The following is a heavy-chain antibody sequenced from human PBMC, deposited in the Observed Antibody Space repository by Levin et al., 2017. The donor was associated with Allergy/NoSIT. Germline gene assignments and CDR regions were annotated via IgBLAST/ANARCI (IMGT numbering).Heavy chain of an antibody. Sequence: GGSLRLSCAASGFTFSSYSMNWVRQAPGKGLEWVSYISSSSSTIYYADSVKGRFTISRDNAKNSLYLQMNSLRDEDTAVYYCARDPAYSSSWEPFDYWGQGTLVTVSS. D-gene: IGHD6-13*01. J-gene: IGHJ4*02. CDR1: GFTFSSYS. V-gene: IGHV3-48*02. CDR2: ISSSSSTI. CDR3: ARDPAYSSSWEPFDY.